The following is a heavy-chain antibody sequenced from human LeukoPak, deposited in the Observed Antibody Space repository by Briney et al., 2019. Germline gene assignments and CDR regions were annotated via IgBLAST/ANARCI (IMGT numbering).Heavy chain of an antibody. CDR1: GLTFSSYA. Sequence: GGSLRLSCGASGLTFSSYAMRWVRQAPGKGLEWVSAITGSGGSTYYADSVKGRFTISRDNSKNTLYLQMNSLRAEDTAVYYCAKGSNVDSWGQGTLVTVSP. V-gene: IGHV3-23*01. CDR3: AKGSNVDS. CDR2: ITGSGGST. D-gene: IGHD5-12*01. J-gene: IGHJ5*02.